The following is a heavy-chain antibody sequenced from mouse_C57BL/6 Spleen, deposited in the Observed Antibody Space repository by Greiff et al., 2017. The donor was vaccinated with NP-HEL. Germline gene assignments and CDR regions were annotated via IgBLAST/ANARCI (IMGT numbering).Heavy chain of an antibody. CDR1: GFTFSSYA. CDR3: TRDQYYGSSPFDY. Sequence: EVKLEESGEGLVKPGGSLKLSCAASGFTFSSYAMSWVRQTPEKRLEWVAYISSGGDYIYYADTVKGRFTISRDNARNTLYLQMSSLKSEDTAMYYCTRDQYYGSSPFDYWGQGTTLTVSS. D-gene: IGHD1-1*01. CDR2: ISSGGDYI. J-gene: IGHJ2*01. V-gene: IGHV5-9-1*02.